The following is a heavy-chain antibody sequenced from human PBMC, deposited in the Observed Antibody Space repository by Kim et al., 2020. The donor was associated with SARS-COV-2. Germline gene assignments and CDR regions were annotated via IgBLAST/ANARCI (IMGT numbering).Heavy chain of an antibody. CDR1: GFTFSSYG. V-gene: IGHV3-33*06. Sequence: GGSLRLSCAASGFTFSSYGMHWVRQAPGKGLEWVAVIWYDGSNKYYADSVKGRFTISRDNSKNTLYLQMNSLRAEDTAVYYCAKGYSSSWYVLFDYWGQGTLVTVSS. CDR3: AKGYSSSWYVLFDY. D-gene: IGHD6-13*01. CDR2: IWYDGSNK. J-gene: IGHJ4*02.